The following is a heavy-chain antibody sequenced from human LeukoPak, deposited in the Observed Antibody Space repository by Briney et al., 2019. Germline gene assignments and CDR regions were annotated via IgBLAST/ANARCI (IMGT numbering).Heavy chain of an antibody. Sequence: GGSLRLSCAASGLTFRNYAMSWVRQAPWKGLEWVSVICANDGNTYYADAVKGRFTISRDNSKDTLYLQMDSLRAEDTAVYYCAKGSGSSCYSPCDYWGQGILVTVSS. CDR2: ICANDGNT. CDR3: AKGSGSSCYSPCDY. V-gene: IGHV3-23*01. CDR1: GLTFRNYA. D-gene: IGHD2-15*01. J-gene: IGHJ4*02.